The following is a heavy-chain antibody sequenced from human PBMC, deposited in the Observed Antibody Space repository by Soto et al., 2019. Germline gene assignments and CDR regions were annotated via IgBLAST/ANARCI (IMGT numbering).Heavy chain of an antibody. CDR1: GYTFTNYR. V-gene: IGHV1-18*04. J-gene: IGHJ4*02. D-gene: IGHD3-9*01. Sequence: QVQLVQSGAEVKKPGASVKVSCKASGYTFTNYRITWVRQAPGQGLEWMGWISAYNGNTNSAQKFQGRVTMTTDTSTSTAYMELRSLRSDDTAVYYCARQSRYSDLWYFDYWGQGTLVTVSS. CDR2: ISAYNGNT. CDR3: ARQSRYSDLWYFDY.